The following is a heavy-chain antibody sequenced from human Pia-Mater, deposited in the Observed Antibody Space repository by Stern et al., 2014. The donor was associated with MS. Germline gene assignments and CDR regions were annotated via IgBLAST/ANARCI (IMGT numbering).Heavy chain of an antibody. Sequence: QLVQSGAEVQKPGSSVKVSCKVSGGTFSDNAFSWVRQAPGQGLEWMGGIIPIFGAADYAQNFQGRVTITADESTSTVYMEMSSLRSEDTAVYHCARGAYCGGDCYWGWFDSWGQGTLVTVSS. CDR2: IIPIFGAA. J-gene: IGHJ5*01. CDR1: GGTFSDNA. CDR3: ARGAYCGGDCYWGWFDS. V-gene: IGHV1-69*01. D-gene: IGHD2-21*02.